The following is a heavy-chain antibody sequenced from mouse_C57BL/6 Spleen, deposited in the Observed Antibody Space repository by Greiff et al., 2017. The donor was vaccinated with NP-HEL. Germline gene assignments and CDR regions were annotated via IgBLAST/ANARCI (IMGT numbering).Heavy chain of an antibody. J-gene: IGHJ4*01. Sequence: QVQLQQPGAELVKPGASVKLSCKASGYTFTSYWMHWVKQRPGRGLEWIGRIDPNGGGTKYNEKFKSKATLTVDKPSSTAYMQLSSLTSEDSAVYYCARLGLGYYDYYAMDYWGQGTSVTVSS. CDR1: GYTFTSYW. V-gene: IGHV1-72*01. CDR3: ARLGLGYYDYYAMDY. D-gene: IGHD2-3*01. CDR2: IDPNGGGT.